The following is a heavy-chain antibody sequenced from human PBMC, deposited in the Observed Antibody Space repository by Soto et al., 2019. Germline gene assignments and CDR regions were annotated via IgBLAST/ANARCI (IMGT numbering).Heavy chain of an antibody. CDR2: IYYSGST. Sequence: SETLSLTCTVSGGSISSGDYYWSWIRQPPGKGLEWIGYIYYSGSTYYNPSLKSRVTISVDTSKNQCSLKLSSVTAADTAVYYCARDWCEEYYYCMDVWGQGTTVAVSS. CDR3: ARDWCEEYYYCMDV. J-gene: IGHJ6*02. V-gene: IGHV4-30-4*01. D-gene: IGHD3-10*01. CDR1: GGSISSGDYY.